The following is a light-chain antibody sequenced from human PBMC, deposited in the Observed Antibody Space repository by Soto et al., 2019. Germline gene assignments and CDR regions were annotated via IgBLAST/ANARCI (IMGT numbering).Light chain of an antibody. J-gene: IGLJ1*01. CDR3: SSYTSSSTLGV. V-gene: IGLV2-14*01. CDR2: DVS. CDR1: SSDDGGYNH. Sequence: QSALTQPASVSGSPGQSITISCTGTSSDDGGYNHVSWYQQHPGKAPKLMIYDVSNRPSGVSNRFSGSKSGNTASLTISGLQAEDEADYYCSSYTSSSTLGVFGTGTKLTVL.